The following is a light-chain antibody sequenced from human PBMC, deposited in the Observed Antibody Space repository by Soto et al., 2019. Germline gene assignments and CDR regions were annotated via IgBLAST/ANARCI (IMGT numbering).Light chain of an antibody. CDR3: SSYTSSSNLVV. Sequence: QSALTQPASVSGSPGQSITISCTGTSSDVGGYNYVSWYQQHPGKAPKLMIYEVSNRPSGVSNRFSGSKSGNTASLTISGLQAEDEAYYYCSSYTSSSNLVVFGGGTKVTVL. J-gene: IGLJ2*01. CDR2: EVS. V-gene: IGLV2-14*01. CDR1: SSDVGGYNY.